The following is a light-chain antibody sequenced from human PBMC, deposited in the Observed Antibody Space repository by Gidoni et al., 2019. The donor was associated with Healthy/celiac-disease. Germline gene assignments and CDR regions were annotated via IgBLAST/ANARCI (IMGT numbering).Light chain of an antibody. CDR2: AAS. J-gene: IGKJ1*01. CDR1: QGISSY. V-gene: IGKV1-8*01. Sequence: AIRMTQSPSSFSASTGDRVTITCRASQGISSYLAWYQQKPGKAPKLLIYAASTLQSGVPSRFSGSGSGTDFTLTISCLQSEDFATYYCQQYYSYPPTFGKXTKVEIK. CDR3: QQYYSYPPT.